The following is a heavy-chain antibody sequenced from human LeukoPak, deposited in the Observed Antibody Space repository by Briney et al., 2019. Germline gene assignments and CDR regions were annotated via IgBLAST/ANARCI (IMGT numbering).Heavy chain of an antibody. Sequence: PGGSLRLSCAASGFTFSSYAMSWVRQAPGKGLEWVSAISGSGGSTYYADSVRGRFTISRDNSKNTLYLQMNSLRADDTAVYYCAKGRGATSGPSRTFEYWGQGALVTVSS. CDR1: GFTFSSYA. J-gene: IGHJ4*02. CDR3: AKGRGATSGPSRTFEY. D-gene: IGHD1-26*01. V-gene: IGHV3-23*01. CDR2: ISGSGGST.